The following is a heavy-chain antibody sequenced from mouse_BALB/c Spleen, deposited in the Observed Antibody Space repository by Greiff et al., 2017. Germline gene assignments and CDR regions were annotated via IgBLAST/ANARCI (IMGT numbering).Heavy chain of an antibody. Sequence: EVQLQESGPGLVKPSQSLSLTCTVTGYSITSDYAWTWIRQFPGNKLEWMGYISYSGSTSYNPSLKSRISITRDTSKNQFFLQLNSVTTEDTATYYCARWGRYYAMDYWGQGTSVTVSS. CDR2: ISYSGST. V-gene: IGHV3-2*02. J-gene: IGHJ4*01. CDR1: GYSITSDYA. CDR3: ARWGRYYAMDY.